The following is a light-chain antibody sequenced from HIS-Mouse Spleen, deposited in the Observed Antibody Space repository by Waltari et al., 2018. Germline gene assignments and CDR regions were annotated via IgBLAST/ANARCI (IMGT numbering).Light chain of an antibody. CDR1: SRDVGGYNY. V-gene: IGLV2-14*03. J-gene: IGLJ3*02. CDR3: SSYTSSSWV. CDR2: DVS. Sequence: QSALTQPASVSGSPGQSITISCTGTSRDVGGYNYVSWYQQHPGKAPKLMIYDVSNRPSGVSNRFSGSKSGNTASLTISGLQAEDEADYYCSSYTSSSWVFGGGTKLTVL.